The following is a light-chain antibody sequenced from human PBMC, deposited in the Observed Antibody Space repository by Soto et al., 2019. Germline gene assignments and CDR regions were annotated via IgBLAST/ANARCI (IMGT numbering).Light chain of an antibody. CDR3: MQALQTPYT. V-gene: IGKV2-28*01. Sequence: DIVMTQSPLSLPVTPGEPASISCRSSQSLLHSNGYNCLDWYLQKPGQSPQLLIYLGSNRASGVPDRFSGSGSGKDFTLKSSRVEAEDVGVYYCMQALQTPYTFGQGTKLEIK. CDR2: LGS. CDR1: QSLLHSNGYNC. J-gene: IGKJ2*01.